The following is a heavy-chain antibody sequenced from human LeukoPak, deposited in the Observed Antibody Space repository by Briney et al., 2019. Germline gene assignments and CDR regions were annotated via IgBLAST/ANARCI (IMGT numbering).Heavy chain of an antibody. CDR2: IYPGDSDT. CDR3: ARQLGGGDWGGALDI. J-gene: IGHJ3*02. V-gene: IGHV5-51*01. Sequence: GESLKISCKGSGYSFTSYWIGWVRQMPGKGLEWMGIIYPGDSDTRYSPSFQGQVTISADKSISSAYLQWSSLKASDTAIYYCARQLGGGDWGGALDIWGQGTMVTVSS. D-gene: IGHD2-21*02. CDR1: GYSFTSYW.